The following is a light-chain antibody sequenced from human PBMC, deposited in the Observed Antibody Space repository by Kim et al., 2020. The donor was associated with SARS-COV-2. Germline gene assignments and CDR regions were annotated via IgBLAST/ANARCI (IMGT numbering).Light chain of an antibody. V-gene: IGKV1-5*01. CDR3: QQYESYSPT. J-gene: IGKJ1*01. CDR2: DAS. CDR1: QGISGS. Sequence: ASGGDRVTSTCRASQGISGSLAWYQQKPGKAPKLLISDASSLESGVPSRFSGSGSGTEFTLTITSLQPDDFATYYCQQYESYSPTFGQGTKVDIK.